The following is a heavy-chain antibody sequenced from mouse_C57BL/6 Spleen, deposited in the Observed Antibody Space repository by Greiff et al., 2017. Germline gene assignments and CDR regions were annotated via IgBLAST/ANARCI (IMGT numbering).Heavy chain of an antibody. D-gene: IGHD2-4*01. V-gene: IGHV5-4*01. J-gene: IGHJ2*01. CDR3: ARDSDYDGNFDY. CDR2: ISDGGSYT. Sequence: EVKLQESGGGLVKPGGSLKLSCAASGFTFSSYAMSWVRQTPEKRLEWVATISDGGSYTYYPDNVKGRFTISRDNAKNNLYLQMSHLKSEDTAMYYCARDSDYDGNFDYWGQGTTLTVSS. CDR1: GFTFSSYA.